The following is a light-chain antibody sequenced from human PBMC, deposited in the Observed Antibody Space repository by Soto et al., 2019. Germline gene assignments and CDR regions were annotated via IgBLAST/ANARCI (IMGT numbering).Light chain of an antibody. J-gene: IGKJ5*01. CDR1: QSISRW. CDR2: DAS. V-gene: IGKV1-5*01. Sequence: DSQMTQSPSTLSASVGDRVTITCRASQSISRWLAWYQQKPGKAPXXLIYDASTLRSGVPSRFSGGGSGTEFTLTISSLQPDDFATYYCQQYNTYSTFGQGTRLEIK. CDR3: QQYNTYST.